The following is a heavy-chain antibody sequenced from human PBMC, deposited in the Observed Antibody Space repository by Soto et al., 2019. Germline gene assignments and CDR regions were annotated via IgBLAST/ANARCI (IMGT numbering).Heavy chain of an antibody. CDR1: GFTFSSYC. V-gene: IGHV3-7*05. Sequence: EVQLVESGGGLVQPGGSLRLSCAASGFTFSSYCMSWVRQAPGKGLEWVANIKPDGSEKYYVDSVKGRFTISRDNAKNSLYLQMNSLRAEDTAVYYCVLMGLRGMDVWGQGTTVTVSS. J-gene: IGHJ6*02. CDR3: VLMGLRGMDV. D-gene: IGHD2-8*01. CDR2: IKPDGSEK.